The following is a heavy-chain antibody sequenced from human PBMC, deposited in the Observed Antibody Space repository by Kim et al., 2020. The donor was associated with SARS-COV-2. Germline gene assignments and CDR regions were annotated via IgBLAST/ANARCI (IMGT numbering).Heavy chain of an antibody. J-gene: IGHJ6*02. Sequence: GGSLRLSCAASGFTFSSYAMSWVRQAPGKGLEWVSVIYSGGSSTYYADSVKGRFTISRDNSKNTLYLQMNSLRAEDTAVYYCAKEKGSSPGSQYGMDVWGQGTTVTVSS. CDR3: AKEKGSSPGSQYGMDV. CDR2: IYSGGSST. D-gene: IGHD1-26*01. V-gene: IGHV3-23*03. CDR1: GFTFSSYA.